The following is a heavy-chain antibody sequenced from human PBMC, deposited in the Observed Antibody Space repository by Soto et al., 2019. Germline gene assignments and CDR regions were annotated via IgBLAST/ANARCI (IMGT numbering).Heavy chain of an antibody. CDR1: GYTFTSYY. D-gene: IGHD6-6*01. CDR2: INPSGGST. Sequence: ASVKGSCKASGYTFTSYYMHWVRQPPGQGLEWMGIINPSGGSTSYAQKFQGRVTMTRDTSTNTVYMELSSLRSEDTAVYYCASSSSSGNWFDPWGQGTLVTVSS. V-gene: IGHV1-46*03. J-gene: IGHJ5*02. CDR3: ASSSSSGNWFDP.